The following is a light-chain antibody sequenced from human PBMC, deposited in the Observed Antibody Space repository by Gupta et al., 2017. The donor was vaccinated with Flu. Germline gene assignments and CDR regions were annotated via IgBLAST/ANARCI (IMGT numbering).Light chain of an antibody. V-gene: IGKV1-39*01. CDR3: QQSYGTKA. CDR1: QSISSY. J-gene: IGKJ3*01. CDR2: AAS. Sequence: DIQMTQSPSSLSASVGDRVTITCRASQSISSYLNWYQQKPGKAPKLLIYAASRGQSGVPSRFSGRGYVKDFTLTSSRPQHEDFAAYYVQQSYGTKAFGPATKVDIK.